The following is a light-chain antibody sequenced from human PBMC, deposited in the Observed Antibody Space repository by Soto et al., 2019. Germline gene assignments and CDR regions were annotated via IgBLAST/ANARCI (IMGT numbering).Light chain of an antibody. CDR2: DAS. J-gene: IGKJ1*01. CDR1: QSVSSSY. Sequence: ETVLTQSPGTLSLSPGERATLSCRASQSVSSSYLAWYQQKPGQAPRLLIYDASSMATGIADRFSGSGSGTDFTLTISRLEPEDFAVYYCQQYVRSPPSWTFGQGTKVEIK. V-gene: IGKV3-20*01. CDR3: QQYVRSPPSWT.